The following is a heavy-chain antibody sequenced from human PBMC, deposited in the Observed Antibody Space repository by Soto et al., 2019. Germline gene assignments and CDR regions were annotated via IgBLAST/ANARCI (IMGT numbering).Heavy chain of an antibody. CDR3: ARDLVPWQDGAFDF. Sequence: ASVQVSRQATGFTLLKYGFTWVRPAPGQGVAWMGWISAYNGDTHYAQKLQGRVTLTTDTSTSTAYMELRLRRDDATAVYYCARDLVPWQDGAFDFWGQGTMVTVSS. V-gene: IGHV1-18*04. D-gene: IGHD2-8*02. J-gene: IGHJ3*01. CDR1: GFTLLKYG. CDR2: ISAYNGDT.